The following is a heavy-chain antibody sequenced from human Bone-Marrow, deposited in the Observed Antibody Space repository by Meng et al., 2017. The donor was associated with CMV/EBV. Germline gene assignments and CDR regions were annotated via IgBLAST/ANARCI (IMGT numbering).Heavy chain of an antibody. CDR1: GFTFTSSA. D-gene: IGHD3-9*01. CDR3: AADLAGYL. V-gene: IGHV1-58*01. CDR2: IVVGSGNT. Sequence: SVKVSCKASGFTFTSSAVQWVRQARGQRLEWIGWIVVGSGNTKYAQKFQERVTITRDMSTRTAYMELSSLSSEDTAVYYLAADLAGYLWGHGTMVTVSS. J-gene: IGHJ3*01.